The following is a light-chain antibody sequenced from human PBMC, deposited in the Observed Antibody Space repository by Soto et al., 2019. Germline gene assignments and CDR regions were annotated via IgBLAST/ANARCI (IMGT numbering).Light chain of an antibody. CDR1: SSNIGAGFA. Sequence: QAVVTQPPSVSGAPGQRVTISCTGSSSNIGAGFAVRWYQQLPGAAPKLLIYGNINRPSGVPDRFSGSKSGTSASLAISGLQSEDEADYYCQSYDSSLGVSYVFGTGTKVTVL. J-gene: IGLJ1*01. V-gene: IGLV1-40*01. CDR3: QSYDSSLGVSYV. CDR2: GNI.